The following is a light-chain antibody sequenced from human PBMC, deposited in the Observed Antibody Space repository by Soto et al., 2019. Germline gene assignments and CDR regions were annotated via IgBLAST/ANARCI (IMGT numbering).Light chain of an antibody. CDR3: QHYHNWPPFT. J-gene: IGKJ3*01. V-gene: IGKV3-15*01. CDR1: QTIGYN. Sequence: EIVMTQSPATLSVSPGESATLSCRASQTIGYNLAWYQHKPGQAPRLLIYGASARAAGIPARFSGSGSGTEFTLTIRSLQSEDFAVYYCQHYHNWPPFTFGPGTKVEIK. CDR2: GAS.